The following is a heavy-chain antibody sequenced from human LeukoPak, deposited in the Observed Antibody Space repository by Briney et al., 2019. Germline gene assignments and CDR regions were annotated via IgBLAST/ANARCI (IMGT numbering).Heavy chain of an antibody. CDR2: INHSGST. CDR3: ASSGWSTTFDY. D-gene: IGHD6-19*01. CDR1: GGSFSGYY. Sequence: PSETLSLTCAVYGGSFSGYYWSWIRQPPGKGLEWIGEINHSGSTNYNPSLKSRVTISVDTSKNQFSLKLSSVTAADTAVYYCASSGWSTTFDYWGQGTLVTVSS. V-gene: IGHV4-34*01. J-gene: IGHJ4*02.